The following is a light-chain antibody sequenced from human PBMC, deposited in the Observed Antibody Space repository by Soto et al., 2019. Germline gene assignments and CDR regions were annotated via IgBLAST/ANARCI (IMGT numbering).Light chain of an antibody. CDR1: SSDVGNYNL. CDR3: CSYAGDSTPYV. CDR2: EVS. J-gene: IGLJ1*01. V-gene: IGLV2-23*02. Sequence: QSALTQPASVSGSPGLSLTISCTGTSSDVGNYNLVSWYQQHPGKAPKLMIYEVSKRPSGVSNRFSGSKSGNTASLTISGLQAEDEADYYCCSYAGDSTPYVFGTGTKVTVL.